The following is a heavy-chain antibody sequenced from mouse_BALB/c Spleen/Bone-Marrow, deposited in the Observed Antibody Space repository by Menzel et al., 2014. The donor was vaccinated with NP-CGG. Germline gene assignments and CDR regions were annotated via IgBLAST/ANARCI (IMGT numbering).Heavy chain of an antibody. CDR3: ARGIYYGNYVYAMDY. CDR1: GYTFTNYW. CDR2: IAPGSGST. Sequence: DLVKPGASVKLSCKASGYTFTNYWINWIKQRPGQGLEWIGCIAPGSGSTYYNEMFKGKATLTVDTSSSTAYIQLGSLSSEDSAVYFCARGIYYGNYVYAMDYWGQGTSVTVSS. J-gene: IGHJ4*01. D-gene: IGHD2-1*01. V-gene: IGHV1S41*01.